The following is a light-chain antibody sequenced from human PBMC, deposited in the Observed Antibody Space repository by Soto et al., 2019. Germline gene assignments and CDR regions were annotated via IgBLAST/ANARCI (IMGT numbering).Light chain of an antibody. V-gene: IGKV3-20*01. J-gene: IGKJ4*01. Sequence: DIVFPQSPGPLSLSPGERATLSCRTSQSVSSSYLAWYQQKPGQAPRLLIYGASSRATGIPDRFSGSGSGTDFTLTISRLEPEDFAVYYCQQYGSSPPLTFGGGTKVDIK. CDR2: GAS. CDR3: QQYGSSPPLT. CDR1: QSVSSSY.